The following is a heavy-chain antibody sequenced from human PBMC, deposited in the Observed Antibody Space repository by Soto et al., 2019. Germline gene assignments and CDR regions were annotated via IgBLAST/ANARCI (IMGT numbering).Heavy chain of an antibody. CDR2: ISSSSSYI. CDR3: ARDYRLKEHKPYGMDV. D-gene: IGHD2-21*01. Sequence: GGSLRLSCAASGFTFSSCSMNWVRQAPGKGLEWVSSISSSSSYIYYADSVKGRFTISRDNAKNSLYLQMNSLRAEDTAVYYCARDYRLKEHKPYGMDVWGQGTTVTVSS. CDR1: GFTFSSCS. J-gene: IGHJ6*02. V-gene: IGHV3-21*01.